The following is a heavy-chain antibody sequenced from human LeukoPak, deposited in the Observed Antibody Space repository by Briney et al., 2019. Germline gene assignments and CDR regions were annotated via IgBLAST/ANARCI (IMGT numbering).Heavy chain of an antibody. Sequence: GGSLRLSCAASGFTFSSYGMHWVHQAPGKGLEWVAVISYDGSNKYYADSVKGRFTISRDNSKNTLYLQMNSLRAKDTAVYYCAKDAARMYSSGWYYFDYWGQGTLVTVSS. V-gene: IGHV3-30*18. CDR3: AKDAARMYSSGWYYFDY. J-gene: IGHJ4*02. CDR2: ISYDGSNK. D-gene: IGHD6-19*01. CDR1: GFTFSSYG.